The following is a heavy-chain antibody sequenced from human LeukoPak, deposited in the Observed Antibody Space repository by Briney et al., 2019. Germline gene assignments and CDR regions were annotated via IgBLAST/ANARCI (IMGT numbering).Heavy chain of an antibody. CDR1: GGSISSYY. CDR2: INHSGST. V-gene: IGHV4-34*01. Sequence: SETLSLTCTVSGGSISSYYWSWIRQPPGKGLEWIGEINHSGSTNYNPSLKSRVTISVDTSKNQFSLKLSSVTAADTAVYYCARGGDGYGDYLFGYWGQGTLVTVSS. J-gene: IGHJ4*02. D-gene: IGHD4-17*01. CDR3: ARGGDGYGDYLFGY.